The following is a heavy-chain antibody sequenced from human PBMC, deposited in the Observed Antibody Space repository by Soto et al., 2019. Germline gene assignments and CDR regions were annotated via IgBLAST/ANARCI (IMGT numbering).Heavy chain of an antibody. V-gene: IGHV4-31*03. CDR3: ARNGGYGSGSSFYFDY. D-gene: IGHD3-10*01. Sequence: PSETLSLTCTVSGCSISSGGYCWSWIRQHPGKGLEWIGYIYYSGSTYYNPSLKSRVTISVDTSKNQFSLKLSSVTAADTAVYYCARNGGYGSGSSFYFDYWGQGTLVTVSS. J-gene: IGHJ4*02. CDR1: GCSISSGGYC. CDR2: IYYSGST.